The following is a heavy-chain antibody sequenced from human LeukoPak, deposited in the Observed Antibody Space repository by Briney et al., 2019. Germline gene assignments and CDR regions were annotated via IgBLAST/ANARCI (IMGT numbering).Heavy chain of an antibody. V-gene: IGHV1-8*01. J-gene: IGHJ6*02. Sequence: SVKVSCKAAGYTFTSYDINSVRQATGQGLEWRGWMKLNRGNTSYAQKFQGRVTMTRNTSISTAYMELSSLRSEDTAVYYCARSGNDILTGYYYYYGMDVWGQGTTVTVSS. D-gene: IGHD3-9*01. CDR2: MKLNRGNT. CDR3: ARSGNDILTGYYYYYGMDV. CDR1: GYTFTSYD.